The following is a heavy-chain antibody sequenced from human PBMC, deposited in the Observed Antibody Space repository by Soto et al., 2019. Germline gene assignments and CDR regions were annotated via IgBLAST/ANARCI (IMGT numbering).Heavy chain of an antibody. J-gene: IGHJ6*02. CDR1: GFTVSTNY. D-gene: IGHD2-15*01. CDR2: IYSNGVT. CDR3: ASQAHPALYFGVDV. Sequence: EVQLVDSGGGLVQPGGSLRLSCAASGFTVSTNYMSWVRQAPGKGLEWVSVIYSNGVTHYADSVRSRFTISRDNSKNTINLRMATLSAEDTAVYFCASQAHPALYFGVDVWGQGTTVTVS. V-gene: IGHV3-66*04.